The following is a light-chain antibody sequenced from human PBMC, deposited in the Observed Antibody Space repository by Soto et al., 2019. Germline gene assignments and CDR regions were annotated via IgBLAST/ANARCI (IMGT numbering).Light chain of an antibody. CDR2: AAS. CDR1: QSVSNNH. CDR3: QQTSI. V-gene: IGKV3-20*01. J-gene: IGKJ3*01. Sequence: EIVLTQSPGTLSLSPGERATLSCRASQSVSNNHLAWYQQKPGQAPRLLIYAASSRATGIPDRFSGSGSWTDFTLTISRLEHEDFAVYYCQQTSIFGPGTKVDIK.